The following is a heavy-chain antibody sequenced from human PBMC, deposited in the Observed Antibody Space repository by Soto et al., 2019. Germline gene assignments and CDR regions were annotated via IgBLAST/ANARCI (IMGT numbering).Heavy chain of an antibody. J-gene: IGHJ3*02. D-gene: IGHD3-22*01. Sequence: EVQLVESGGGLVKPGGSLRLSCAASGFTFSSYSMNWVRQAPGKGLEWVSSISSSSSYIYYADSVKGRFTISRDNAKNSLYLQMNSLRAEDTAVYYCARAIVVVRTGAFDIWGQGTMVTVSS. V-gene: IGHV3-21*01. CDR3: ARAIVVVRTGAFDI. CDR1: GFTFSSYS. CDR2: ISSSSSYI.